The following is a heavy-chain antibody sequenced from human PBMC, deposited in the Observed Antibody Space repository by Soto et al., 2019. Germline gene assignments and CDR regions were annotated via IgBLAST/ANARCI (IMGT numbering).Heavy chain of an antibody. CDR2: ISGYNGNT. CDR1: GYTFTSYG. J-gene: IGHJ4*02. Sequence: QVQLVQSGAEVKKPGASVKVSCKASGYTFTSYGISWVRQAPGQGLEWMGWISGYNGNTKYAQKLQGRVTMTPDTATSTAYMELRSLSSDDTAVYSCARALGGQIVDYWGQGTLVTVSS. D-gene: IGHD3-22*01. CDR3: ARALGGQIVDY. V-gene: IGHV1-18*01.